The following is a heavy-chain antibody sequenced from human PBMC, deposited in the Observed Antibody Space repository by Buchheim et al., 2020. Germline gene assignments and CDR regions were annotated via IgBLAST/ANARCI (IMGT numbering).Heavy chain of an antibody. Sequence: QVQLVESGGGVVQPGRSLRLSCAASGFTFSNHGMYWVRQALGKGLQWVALISFDGTHQSYADSFMGRFTVSRDNSKHTLYLQMNSLRLEESVVYYGVGGLLRSVELLFVPWGQGT. CDR3: VGGLLRSVELLFVP. D-gene: IGHD3-3*01. CDR2: ISFDGTHQ. J-gene: IGHJ5*02. CDR1: GFTFSNHG. V-gene: IGHV3-30*03.